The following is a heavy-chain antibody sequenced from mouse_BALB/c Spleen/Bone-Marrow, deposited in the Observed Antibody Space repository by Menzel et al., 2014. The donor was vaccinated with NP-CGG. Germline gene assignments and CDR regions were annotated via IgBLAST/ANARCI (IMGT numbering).Heavy chain of an antibody. CDR3: ARDDYYAMDY. V-gene: IGHV7-3*02. CDR2: IRNKANGYTT. Sequence: EVHLVESGGGLVQPGGSLRLSCATSGFTFTDYYMSWVRQPPGKALEWLGFIRNKANGYTTEYSASVKGRFTISRDNSQSILYLQMNALRAEDSATYYCARDDYYAMDYWSQGPPVTFSP. J-gene: IGHJ4*01. CDR1: GFTFTDYY.